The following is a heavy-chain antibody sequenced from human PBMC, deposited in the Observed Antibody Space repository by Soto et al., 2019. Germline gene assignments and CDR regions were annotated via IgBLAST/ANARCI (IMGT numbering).Heavy chain of an antibody. CDR3: AREFGGSFDI. J-gene: IGHJ3*02. CDR2: IYYSGST. D-gene: IGHD1-26*01. Sequence: SETLSLTXTVSGGSISSYYWSWIRQPPGKGLEWIGYIYYSGSTNYNPSLKSRVTISVDTSKNQFSLKLSSVTAADTAVYYCAREFGGSFDIWGQGTMVTVSS. CDR1: GGSISSYY. V-gene: IGHV4-59*01.